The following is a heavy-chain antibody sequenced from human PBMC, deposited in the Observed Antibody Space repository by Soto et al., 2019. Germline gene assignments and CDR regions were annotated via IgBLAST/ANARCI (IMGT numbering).Heavy chain of an antibody. J-gene: IGHJ4*02. CDR1: GDSFTSYD. V-gene: IGHV1-8*01. Sequence: QVQLVQSGAEVKKPGASVKVSCKPSGDSFTSYDINWVRQAPGQGLEWLGRMNSNSGNTGYSDNFQGRVSMTRDTSISTAYLELTNLRSDDTAVYYCARGLISRGLVATHWGQGTPVTVSS. CDR3: ARGLISRGLVATH. D-gene: IGHD3-10*01. CDR2: MNSNSGNT.